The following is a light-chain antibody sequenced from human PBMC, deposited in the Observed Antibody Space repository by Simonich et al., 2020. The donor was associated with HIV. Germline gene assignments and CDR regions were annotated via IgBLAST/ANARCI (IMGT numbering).Light chain of an antibody. CDR2: WAS. J-gene: IGKJ2*01. V-gene: IGKV4-1*01. Sequence: DIVMTQFPDSLAVSLGERATINCKSSQSVLSRSNNKNYLAWYQQKPGQPPKLLIYWASARESGVPDRCSGSGSGTDFTLTISSLQAEDVAVYYCQQYYTTPQTFGQGTKLEIK. CDR1: QSVLSRSNNKNY. CDR3: QQYYTTPQT.